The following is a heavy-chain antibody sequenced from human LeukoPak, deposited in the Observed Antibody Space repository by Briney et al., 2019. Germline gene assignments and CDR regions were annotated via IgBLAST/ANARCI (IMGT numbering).Heavy chain of an antibody. V-gene: IGHV1-18*01. J-gene: IGHJ6*02. CDR3: ARAVSRFGSNDLSSYYYYGMDV. CDR1: GYTFTSYG. D-gene: IGHD2/OR15-2a*01. CDR2: ISAYNGNT. Sequence: GASVKVSCKASGYTFTSYGISWVRQAPGQGLEWMGWISAYNGNTNYAQKLQGRVTMTTDTSTSTAYMELSSLRSEDTAVYYCARAVSRFGSNDLSSYYYYGMDVWGQGTTVTVSS.